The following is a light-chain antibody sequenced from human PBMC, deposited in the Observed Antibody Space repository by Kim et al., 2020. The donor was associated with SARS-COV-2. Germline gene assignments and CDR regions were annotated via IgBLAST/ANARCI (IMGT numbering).Light chain of an antibody. CDR3: QQYSDWPPIT. V-gene: IGKV3-15*01. CDR2: DAS. CDR1: QSVSSK. J-gene: IGKJ5*01. Sequence: EVVMTQSPATLSVSPGERAALSCRASQSVSSKLAWYQQKPGQAPRLLIYDASTRASGIPARVIGSGSGTEFTLTIFRLQSEDFALYYCQQYSDWPPITFGQGTRLEIK.